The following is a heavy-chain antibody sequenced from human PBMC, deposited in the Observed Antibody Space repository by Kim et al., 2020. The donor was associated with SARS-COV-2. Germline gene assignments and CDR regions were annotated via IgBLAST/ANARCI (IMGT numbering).Heavy chain of an antibody. CDR3: ARDHRNWNDVPRLFDY. J-gene: IGHJ4*02. V-gene: IGHV7-4-1*02. CDR2: INTNTGNP. CDR1: GYTFTSYA. Sequence: ASVKVSCKASGYTFTSYAMNWVRQAPGQGLEWMGWINTNTGNPTYAQGFTGRFVFSLDTSVSTAYLQISSLKAEDTAVYYCARDHRNWNDVPRLFDYWGQGTLVTVSS. D-gene: IGHD1-1*01.